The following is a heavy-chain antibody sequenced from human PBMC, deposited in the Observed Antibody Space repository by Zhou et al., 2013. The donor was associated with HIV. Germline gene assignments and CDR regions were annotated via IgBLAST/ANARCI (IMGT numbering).Heavy chain of an antibody. CDR3: ARGNGIVGLNTYYYYMDV. D-gene: IGHD1-26*01. V-gene: IGHV1-69*05. Sequence: QVQLVQSGAEVKKPGSSVKVSCKASGGTFSSYAITWVRQAPGQGLEWMGGIIPIFGTSNYAQKFQGRVTITTDESTSTAYMELNNLRSEDTAVYYCARGNGIVGLNTYYYYMDVWGKGPRSPSP. J-gene: IGHJ6*03. CDR1: GGTFSSYA. CDR2: IIPIFGTS.